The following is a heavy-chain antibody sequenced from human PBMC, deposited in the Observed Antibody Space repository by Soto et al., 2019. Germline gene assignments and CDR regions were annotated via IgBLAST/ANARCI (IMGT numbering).Heavy chain of an antibody. CDR1: GFTFSSYN. CDR2: ISRSGDRT. V-gene: IGHV3-64*02. Sequence: EVQRVEAGEGLVQPGGSLRLSCAASGFTFSSYNIHGIRQAPGKGLEFVSAISRSGDRTYYADSVKGRVTITRNNSNNTVWRQMGSLRAEDMAVYYCARARCSSGQCYYFDYWGRGALVSVSS. J-gene: IGHJ4*02. D-gene: IGHD2-15*01. CDR3: ARARCSSGQCYYFDY.